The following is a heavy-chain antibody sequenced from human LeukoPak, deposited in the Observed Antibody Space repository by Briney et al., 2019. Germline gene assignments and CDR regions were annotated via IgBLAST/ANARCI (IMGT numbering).Heavy chain of an antibody. CDR1: GFTFSSYA. V-gene: IGHV3-23*01. D-gene: IGHD3-10*01. CDR3: AKELTYYYGSGSSSYFAY. CDR2: ISGSGGST. J-gene: IGHJ4*02. Sequence: GGSLRLSCAASGFTFSSYAMSWVRQAPGKGLEWVSGISGSGGSTYYADSVKGRFTISRDNSKNTLNLQMNSLRAEDTAVYYCAKELTYYYGSGSSSYFAYWGQGTLVTVSS.